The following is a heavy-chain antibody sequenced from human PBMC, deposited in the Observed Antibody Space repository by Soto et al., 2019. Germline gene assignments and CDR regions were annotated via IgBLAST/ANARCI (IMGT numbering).Heavy chain of an antibody. CDR1: GFTFSSYA. V-gene: IGHV3-23*01. CDR3: ARRGSGSYYDY. J-gene: IGHJ4*02. Sequence: EVQLLESGGCLVQPGGSLRLSCAASGFTFSSYAMRWVRQAPGKGLEWVSAISGSGGSTYYADSVKGRFTISRENSKNTLYLPMNSVRAEDTAVYYCARRGSGSYYDYWGQGTLVTVSS. D-gene: IGHD1-26*01. CDR2: ISGSGGST.